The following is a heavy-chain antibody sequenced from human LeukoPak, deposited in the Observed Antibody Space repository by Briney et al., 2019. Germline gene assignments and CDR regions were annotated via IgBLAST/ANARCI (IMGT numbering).Heavy chain of an antibody. CDR1: GGTFISYT. CDR3: SREPPGTTNHPDY. Sequence: AVKVSCKASGGTFISYTISWVRQARGQGLDWMGRIIPILEIANYAHKFHGRVTITAHKSTRTAYIYLSSLRSEHTAGYYFSREPPGTTNHPDYWGQGTLVTVSS. V-gene: IGHV1-69*04. CDR2: IIPILEIA. J-gene: IGHJ4*02. D-gene: IGHD1-7*01.